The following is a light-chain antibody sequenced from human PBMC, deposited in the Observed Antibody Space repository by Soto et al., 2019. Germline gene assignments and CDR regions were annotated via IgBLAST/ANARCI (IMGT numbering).Light chain of an antibody. CDR2: AAS. CDR1: QSVSSAY. V-gene: IGKV3-20*01. J-gene: IGKJ1*01. CDR3: QQYGSSSTWT. Sequence: EIVLTQSPGALSLSPGERATLSCRASQSVSSAYLAWYQHKPGQPPTLLIYAASSRVTGIPDRFSGSGSRTDLPLTISRLEPEDFAVYYCQQYGSSSTWTFGQGTKLEIK.